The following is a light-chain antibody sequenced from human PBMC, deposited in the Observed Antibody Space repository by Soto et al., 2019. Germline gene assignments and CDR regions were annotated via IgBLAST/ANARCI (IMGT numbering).Light chain of an antibody. CDR1: QSVSSN. V-gene: IGKV3-15*01. CDR2: GAS. CDR3: QQYNNWPQT. Sequence: EIVMTQSPATLSVSPGERATLSCRASQSVSSNLAWYQQKPGQAPRLLIKGASTRATGIPARFSGTGSGTEFTLTISSLQSEDFAVYYCQQYNNWPQTFGQGTKVDIK. J-gene: IGKJ1*01.